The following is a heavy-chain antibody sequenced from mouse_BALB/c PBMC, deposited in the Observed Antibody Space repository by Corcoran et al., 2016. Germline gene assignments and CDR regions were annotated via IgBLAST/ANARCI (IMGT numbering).Heavy chain of an antibody. CDR3: ANYYGSSYAMDY. CDR2: IDTFNGGT. V-gene: IGHV1S135*01. D-gene: IGHD1-1*01. CDR1: GYSFTSYY. Sequence: EIQLQQSGPELMKPGASVKISCKASGYSFTSYYMHWVKQSPGKSLEWIGYIDTFNGGTSYNQKFKGKATLTVDKSSSTAYMHLSSLTSEDAAVDYCANYYGSSYAMDYWGQGTSVTVSS. J-gene: IGHJ4*01.